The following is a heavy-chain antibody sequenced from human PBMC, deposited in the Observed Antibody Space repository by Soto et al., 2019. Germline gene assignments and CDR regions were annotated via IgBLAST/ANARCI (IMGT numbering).Heavy chain of an antibody. CDR1: GVSISDSGYY. Sequence: SETLSLTCSVSGVSISDSGYYWNWIRQHPGKGLEWLGYIYYSGTTRYNPSLRSRLTISIDTSKNHFSLRLTSVTAADTAVYYCAREKVFSTWGTPNNNWFDPWGQGTLVTVSS. CDR3: AREKVFSTWGTPNNNWFDP. J-gene: IGHJ5*02. CDR2: IYYSGTT. D-gene: IGHD6-13*01. V-gene: IGHV4-31*03.